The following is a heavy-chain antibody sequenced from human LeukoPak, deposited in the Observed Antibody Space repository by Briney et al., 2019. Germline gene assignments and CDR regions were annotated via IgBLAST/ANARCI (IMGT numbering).Heavy chain of an antibody. J-gene: IGHJ4*02. CDR3: AKRMTTVTTPIDY. Sequence: GGSLRLSCAASGFTFSSYGMHWVRQAPGMGLEWVAVIWYDGSNKYYADSVKGRFTISRDNSKNTLYLQMNSLRAEDTAVYYCAKRMTTVTTPIDYWGQGTLVTVSS. CDR1: GFTFSSYG. V-gene: IGHV3-33*06. CDR2: IWYDGSNK. D-gene: IGHD4-11*01.